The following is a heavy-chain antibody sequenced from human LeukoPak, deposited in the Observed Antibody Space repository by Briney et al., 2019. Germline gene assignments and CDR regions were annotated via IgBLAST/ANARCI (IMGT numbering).Heavy chain of an antibody. CDR3: AKGRTTRYYYYGMDV. J-gene: IGHJ6*02. Sequence: GGSLRLSCAASGFTFSSYWMHWVRQAPGKGLVWVSRINTDGSSTSYADSVKGRFTISRDNAKNTLYLQMNSLRAEDTAVYYCAKGRTTRYYYYGMDVWGQGTTVTVSS. CDR1: GFTFSSYW. V-gene: IGHV3-74*01. D-gene: IGHD4-17*01. CDR2: INTDGSST.